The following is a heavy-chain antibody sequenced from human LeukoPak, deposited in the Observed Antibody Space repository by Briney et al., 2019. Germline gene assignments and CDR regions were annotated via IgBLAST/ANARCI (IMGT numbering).Heavy chain of an antibody. CDR3: TRVLYSSGWYGDHY. Sequence: PGGSLRLSCAGSGFTFSKFGMIWVRQAPGKGLEWVSDIGASGTNTHYADSVKGRSTISRDNAKNSLYLQMNSLRAEDTAVYYCTRVLYSSGWYGDHYWDQGTLVTVSS. V-gene: IGHV3-23*01. CDR1: GFTFSKFG. J-gene: IGHJ4*02. D-gene: IGHD6-19*01. CDR2: IGASGTNT.